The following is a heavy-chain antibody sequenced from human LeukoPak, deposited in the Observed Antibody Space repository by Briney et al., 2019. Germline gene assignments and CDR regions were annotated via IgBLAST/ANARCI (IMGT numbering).Heavy chain of an antibody. Sequence: GGSLRLSCAASGFTFSSYWMSWVRQAPGKGLEWVANIKQDGSENHYVDSVKGRFTISRDNAKNSLYLQMNSLRAEDTAVYYCARETRDYDGNYYFDYWGQGTLVTVSS. D-gene: IGHD4-23*01. CDR2: IKQDGSEN. J-gene: IGHJ4*02. CDR3: ARETRDYDGNYYFDY. CDR1: GFTFSSYW. V-gene: IGHV3-7*01.